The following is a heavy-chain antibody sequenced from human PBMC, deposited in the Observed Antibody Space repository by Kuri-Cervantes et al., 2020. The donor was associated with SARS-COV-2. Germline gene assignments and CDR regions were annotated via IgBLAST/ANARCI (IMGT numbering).Heavy chain of an antibody. V-gene: IGHV4-39*01. CDR2: IYYNGNT. J-gene: IGHJ6*03. D-gene: IGHD2-2*01. Sequence: GSLRLSCTVSGGSISSSNSYWGWIRQPPGKGLEWIGIIYYNGNTYYNPSLKSRVTISVDTSKNQFSLKLNSVTAADTAVYYCARHLAGDYCDSTTCPPFFYYYYMDVWGKGTTVTVSS. CDR3: ARHLAGDYCDSTTCPPFFYYYYMDV. CDR1: GGSISSSNSY.